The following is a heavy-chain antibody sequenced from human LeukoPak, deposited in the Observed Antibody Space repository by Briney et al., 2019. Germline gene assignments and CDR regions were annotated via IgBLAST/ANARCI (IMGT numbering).Heavy chain of an antibody. CDR1: GGTFSSYA. J-gene: IGHJ6*03. D-gene: IGHD5-18*01. Sequence: SVKVSCKASGGTFSSYAISWVRQAPGQGLEWMGGIIPIFGTANYAQKFQGRVTITADESTSTAYMELSSLRSEDTAVYYCARTAMASYYMDVWGKGTTVTVSS. CDR2: IIPIFGTA. CDR3: ARTAMASYYMDV. V-gene: IGHV1-69*01.